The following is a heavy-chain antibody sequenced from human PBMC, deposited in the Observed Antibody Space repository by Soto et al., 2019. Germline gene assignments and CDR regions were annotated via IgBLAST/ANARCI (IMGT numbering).Heavy chain of an antibody. J-gene: IGHJ4*02. D-gene: IGHD1-7*01. Sequence: GGSLTLSWAATGFTFSSYGMHSVRQAPGKGLEWVAVISYDGSNKYYADSVKGRFTISRDNSKNTLYLQMNSLRAEDTAVYYCAYDETTTLGYWGQGTLVTLSS. CDR3: AYDETTTLGY. CDR1: GFTFSSYG. CDR2: ISYDGSNK. V-gene: IGHV3-30*18.